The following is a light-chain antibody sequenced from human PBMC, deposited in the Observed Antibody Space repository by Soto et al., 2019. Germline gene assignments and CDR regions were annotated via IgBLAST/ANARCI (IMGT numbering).Light chain of an antibody. CDR2: DVS. J-gene: IGLJ2*01. V-gene: IGLV2-14*03. Sequence: QSALTQPASVSGSPGQSITISCTGTSSDVVGYNYVSWYQQHPGKAPKLMIYDVSNRPSGVSNRFSGYKSGNTASLTISGLQAEDEADYYCTSYTTSSTLVVVGGGTKLAVL. CDR3: TSYTTSSTLVV. CDR1: SSDVVGYNY.